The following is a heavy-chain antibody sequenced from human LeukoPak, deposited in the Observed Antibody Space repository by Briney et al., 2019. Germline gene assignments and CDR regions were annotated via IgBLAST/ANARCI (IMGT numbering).Heavy chain of an antibody. Sequence: SETLSLTCAVYGGSFSNYYWSWIRQPPGKGLEWIGEINDSGRINYNPSLLSRVTVSVDTSKNQFSLRLTSVTATDTAVYYCARRWNYGRNYYIDVWGNGATVSVSS. CDR1: GGSFSNYY. CDR3: ARRWNYGRNYYIDV. J-gene: IGHJ6*03. V-gene: IGHV4-34*01. D-gene: IGHD1-7*01. CDR2: INDSGRI.